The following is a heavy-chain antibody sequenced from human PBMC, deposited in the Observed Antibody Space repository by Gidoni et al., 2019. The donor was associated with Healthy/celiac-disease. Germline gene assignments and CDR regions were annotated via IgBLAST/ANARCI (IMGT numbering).Heavy chain of an antibody. CDR3: ARESGWELGLDY. V-gene: IGHV4-39*07. J-gene: IGHJ4*02. D-gene: IGHD1-26*01. CDR2: IYDSGRT. Sequence: QLQLQASGAGVGTPSAPLALTCTVSAGSSSRSSYDWGWIRQPPGKGLEWIGGIYDSGRTYYNPSLKSRVTISVDTSKNQFSLTLSSVTAADTAVYYFARESGWELGLDYWGQGTLVTVSS. CDR1: AGSSSRSSYD.